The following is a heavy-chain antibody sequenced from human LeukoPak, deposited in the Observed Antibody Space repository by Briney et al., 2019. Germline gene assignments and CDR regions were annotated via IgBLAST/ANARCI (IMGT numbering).Heavy chain of an antibody. CDR3: AKDGHSSSWYGWDYYYYYMDV. CDR2: ISGSGGST. Sequence: PGGSLRLSCAASGFTFSSYAMSWVCQAPGKGLEWVSAISGSGGSTYYADSVKGRFTISRDNSKNTLYLQMNSLRAEDTAVYYCAKDGHSSSWYGWDYYYYYMDVWGKGTTVTVSS. V-gene: IGHV3-23*01. D-gene: IGHD6-13*01. CDR1: GFTFSSYA. J-gene: IGHJ6*03.